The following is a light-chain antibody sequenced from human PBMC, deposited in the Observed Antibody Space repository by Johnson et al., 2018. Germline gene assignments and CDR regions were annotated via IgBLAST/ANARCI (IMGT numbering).Light chain of an antibody. CDR1: SSNIGNNY. J-gene: IGLJ1*01. CDR2: ENN. CDR3: GTWDSSLSAGNV. V-gene: IGLV1-51*02. Sequence: QSVLTQPPSVSAAPGQKVTISCSGSSSNIGNNYVSWYQQLPGTAPKLLIYENNKRPSGIPDRFSGSKSGTSATLGITGLQTGDEADYDCGTWDSSLSAGNVSGTWTKVTFL.